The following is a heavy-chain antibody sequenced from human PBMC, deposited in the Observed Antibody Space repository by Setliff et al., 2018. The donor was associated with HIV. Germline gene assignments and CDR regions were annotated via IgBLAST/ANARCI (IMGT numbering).Heavy chain of an antibody. CDR3: ARVPPGPYYYYMDV. Sequence: SETLSLTCAVSGYSISTAYYWGWIRQPPGKGLEWIGSVYHSGTTYYNPSLKSRVTISVDTSKNQFSLKLSSVTAADTAVYYCARVPPGPYYYYMDVWGKGTTVTVSS. CDR1: GYSISTAYY. V-gene: IGHV4-38-2*01. CDR2: VYHSGTT. J-gene: IGHJ6*03.